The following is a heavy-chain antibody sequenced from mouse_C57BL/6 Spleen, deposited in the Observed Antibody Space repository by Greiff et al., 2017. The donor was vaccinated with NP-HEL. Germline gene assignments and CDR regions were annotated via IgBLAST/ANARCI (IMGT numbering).Heavy chain of an antibody. Sequence: EVKLVESGGGLVKPGGSLKLSCAASGFTFSSYAMSWVRQTPEKRLEWVATISDGGSYTYYPDNVKGRFTISRDNAKNNLYLQMSHLKSEDTAMYYCARDKAYYYGSSPFDYWGQGTTLTVSS. J-gene: IGHJ2*01. CDR1: GFTFSSYA. CDR2: ISDGGSYT. V-gene: IGHV5-4*01. D-gene: IGHD1-1*01. CDR3: ARDKAYYYGSSPFDY.